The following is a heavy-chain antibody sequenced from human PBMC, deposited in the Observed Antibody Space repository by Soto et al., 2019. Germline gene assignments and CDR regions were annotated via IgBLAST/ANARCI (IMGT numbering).Heavy chain of an antibody. Sequence: SETLSLTGTVCGGSISRYYWSWIRKPAGKGLEWIGRIYTSGSTNYNPSLKSRVTMSVDTSKNQFSLKLSSVTAADTAVYYCAREESLAYYGSSGYYYYFDYWGEGTLV. CDR1: GGSISRYY. V-gene: IGHV4-4*07. CDR3: AREESLAYYGSSGYYYYFDY. D-gene: IGHD3-22*01. J-gene: IGHJ4*02. CDR2: IYTSGST.